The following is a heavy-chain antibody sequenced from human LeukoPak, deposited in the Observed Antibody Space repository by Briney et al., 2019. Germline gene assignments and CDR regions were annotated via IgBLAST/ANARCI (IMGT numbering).Heavy chain of an antibody. V-gene: IGHV1-69*13. Sequence: GASVKVSCKASGGTFSNYAISWVRQAPGQGLEWMGGIIPIFGTANYAQKFQGRVTITADESTSTAYMELRSLRSDDTAVYYCARTPGLRSPRDLDYWGQGTLVTVSS. CDR2: IIPIFGTA. CDR3: ARTPGLRSPRDLDY. J-gene: IGHJ4*02. D-gene: IGHD3-3*01. CDR1: GGTFSNYA.